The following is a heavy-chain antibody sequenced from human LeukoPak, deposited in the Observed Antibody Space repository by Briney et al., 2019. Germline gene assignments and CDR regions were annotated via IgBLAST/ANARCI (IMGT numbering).Heavy chain of an antibody. D-gene: IGHD2-2*01. CDR3: ARHDQVSTSSPKFNDAFDI. Sequence: GGSLRLSCAASGFSVSSNYMSWVRQAPGKGLEWVSAIYSGGSTFYADSVKGRCTISRDDSKNTLYLQMNSLRAEDTAVYYCARHDQVSTSSPKFNDAFDIWGQGIMVTVSS. V-gene: IGHV3-53*01. CDR1: GFSVSSNY. J-gene: IGHJ3*02. CDR2: IYSGGST.